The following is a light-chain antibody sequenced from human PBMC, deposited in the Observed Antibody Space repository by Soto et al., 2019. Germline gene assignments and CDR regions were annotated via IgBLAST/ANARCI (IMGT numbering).Light chain of an antibody. J-gene: IGKJ4*01. Sequence: MTQSPATLSVSPGERATVPCRASQDIGNFLAWYQQKPGKVPKLLIYAASTLQSGVPSRFSGSGSGTDFTLTISSLQPEDAATYYCQKCKVAPFTFGGGTKVDIK. CDR3: QKCKVAPFT. V-gene: IGKV1-27*01. CDR2: AAS. CDR1: QDIGNF.